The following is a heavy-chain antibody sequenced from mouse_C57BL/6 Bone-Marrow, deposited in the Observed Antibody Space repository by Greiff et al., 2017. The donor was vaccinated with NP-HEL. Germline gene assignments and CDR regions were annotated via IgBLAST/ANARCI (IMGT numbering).Heavy chain of an antibody. D-gene: IGHD1-1*01. CDR2: IDPENGHT. J-gene: IGHJ4*01. CDR1: GFNIKDDY. Sequence: EVQLQQSGAELVRPGASVKLSCTVSGFNIKDDYMHWVKQRPEQGLEWIGWIDPENGHTEYASKFQGKATITADTSSNTAYLQLSSLTSEDTAVYYCTTGGSSPYAMDYWGQGTSVTVSS. V-gene: IGHV14-4*01. CDR3: TTGGSSPYAMDY.